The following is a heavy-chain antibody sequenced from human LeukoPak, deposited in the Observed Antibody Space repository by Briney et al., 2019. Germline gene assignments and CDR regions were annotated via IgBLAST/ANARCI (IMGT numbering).Heavy chain of an antibody. Sequence: GASVKVSCKASGYTFTSYGISWVRQAPGQGLEWMGWISAYNGNTNYAQKLQGRVTMTTNTSTSTAYMELRSLRSDDTAVNYCARDRLGVVIDYWGQGTLVTVSS. CDR1: GYTFTSYG. V-gene: IGHV1-18*01. CDR3: ARDRLGVVIDY. J-gene: IGHJ4*02. CDR2: ISAYNGNT. D-gene: IGHD3-22*01.